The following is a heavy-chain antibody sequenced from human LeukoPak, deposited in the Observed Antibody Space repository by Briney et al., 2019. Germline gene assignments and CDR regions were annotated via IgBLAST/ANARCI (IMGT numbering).Heavy chain of an antibody. CDR3: ARTVYSGSGRPN. CDR1: GGSISSSSYY. D-gene: IGHD3-10*01. CDR2: IYYSGST. V-gene: IGHV4-39*07. Sequence: PSETLSLTCTVSGGSISSSSYYWGWIRQSPGKGLEWIGSIYYSGSTYNPSLKSRVTISVDTSKNQFSLNLSSVTAADTAVYYCARTVYSGSGRPNWGQGTLVTVSS. J-gene: IGHJ4*02.